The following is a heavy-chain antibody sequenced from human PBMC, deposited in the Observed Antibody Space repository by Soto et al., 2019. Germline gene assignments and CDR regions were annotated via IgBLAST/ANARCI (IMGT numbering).Heavy chain of an antibody. CDR3: AREVQVRSPALVY. V-gene: IGHV1-69*01. CDR1: GGTFNTYA. J-gene: IGHJ4*02. CDR2: MSPMFGAA. Sequence: QVQLVQSGAGMKKPGSSVKVSCQSSGGTFNTYAMNWVRQAHGQGPGWMGDMSPMFGAATYAPKFQGRVTINAEESTSTSYMQLRSWTSGDTALDFCAREVQVRSPALVYWGQGTLVTVSS. D-gene: IGHD3-10*01.